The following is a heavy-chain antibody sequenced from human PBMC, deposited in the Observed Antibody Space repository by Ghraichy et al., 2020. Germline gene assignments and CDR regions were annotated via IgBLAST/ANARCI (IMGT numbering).Heavy chain of an antibody. CDR3: ARDRVAAAGTGEDFDY. D-gene: IGHD6-13*01. V-gene: IGHV1-46*01. J-gene: IGHJ4*02. CDR2: INPSGGST. Sequence: ASVKVSCKASGYTFTSYYMHWVRQAPGQGLEWMGIINPSGGSTSYAQKFQGRVTMTRDTSTSTVYMELSSLRSEDTAVYYCARDRVAAAGTGEDFDYWGQGTLVTVSS. CDR1: GYTFTSYY.